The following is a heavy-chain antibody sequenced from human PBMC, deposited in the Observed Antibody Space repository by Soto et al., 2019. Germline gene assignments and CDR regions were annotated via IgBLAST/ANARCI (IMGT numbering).Heavy chain of an antibody. J-gene: IGHJ4*02. CDR3: ARAAPRYCSGGSCYSGRDY. Sequence: TSETLSLTCDVSGDTISTGGYTWAWIRQPPGKALEWIGHTYNSGNPYYNQSLKNQVIISVDRSKNQFSKKMSSVTAADTFVYYCARAAPRYCSGGSCYSGRDYWGQGTLVTVS. CDR1: GDTISTGGYT. CDR2: TYNSGNP. D-gene: IGHD2-15*01. V-gene: IGHV4-30-2*01.